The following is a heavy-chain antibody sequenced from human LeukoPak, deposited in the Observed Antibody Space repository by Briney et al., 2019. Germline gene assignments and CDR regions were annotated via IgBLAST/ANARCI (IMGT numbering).Heavy chain of an antibody. CDR1: GYSISSGYY. CDR3: ARDGDIVVVPAAMISPFDP. J-gene: IGHJ5*02. CDR2: IYHSGST. Sequence: ASETLSLTCTVSGYSISSGYYWGWIRQPPGKGLEWIGSIYHSGSTYYNPSLKSRVTISVDTSKNQFSLKLSSVTAADTAVYYCARDGDIVVVPAAMISPFDPWGQGTLVTVSS. V-gene: IGHV4-38-2*02. D-gene: IGHD2-2*01.